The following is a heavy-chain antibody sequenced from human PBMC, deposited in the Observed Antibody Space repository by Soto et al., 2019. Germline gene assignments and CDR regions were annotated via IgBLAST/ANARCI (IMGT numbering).Heavy chain of an antibody. CDR1: GGSFSGYY. V-gene: IGHV4-34*01. D-gene: IGHD4-17*01. J-gene: IGHJ5*02. Sequence: QVQLQQWGAGLLKPSETLSLTCAVYGGSFSGYYWSWIRQPPGKGLEWIGEINHSGSTNYNPSLKSRVTISVDTSKNQFSLKLSSVTAADTAVYYCARGHYCGNPRVIWFDPWGQGTLVTVSS. CDR3: ARGHYCGNPRVIWFDP. CDR2: INHSGST.